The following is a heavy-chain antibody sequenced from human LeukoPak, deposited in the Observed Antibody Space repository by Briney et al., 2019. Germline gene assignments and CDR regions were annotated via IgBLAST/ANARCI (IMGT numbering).Heavy chain of an antibody. CDR2: IYYSGST. J-gene: IGHJ4*02. CDR3: ARGGNKVAAGNWLVY. V-gene: IGHV4-59*01. Sequence: SETLSLTCTVSGGSISSYYWSWIRQPPGKGLEWIGYIYYSGSTNYNPSLKSRVTISVDTSKNQFSLKLSSVTAADTAVYYCARGGNKVAAGNWLVYWGQGTLVTVSS. D-gene: IGHD6-13*01. CDR1: GGSISSYY.